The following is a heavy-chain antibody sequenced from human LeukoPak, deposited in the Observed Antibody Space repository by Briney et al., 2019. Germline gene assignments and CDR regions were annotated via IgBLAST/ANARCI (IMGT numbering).Heavy chain of an antibody. CDR2: FDPEYGET. J-gene: IGHJ4*02. V-gene: IGHV1-24*01. CDR1: GSTLTELS. CDR3: ATTRDGYNPEFGY. D-gene: IGHD5-24*01. Sequence: ASVKVSCKVSGSTLTELSMHWVRQTPGKGFEWMGGFDPEYGETIYAQKFQGRVTMTEDTSADTAYMEVSNLRSEDTAVYYCATTRDGYNPEFGYWGQGTLVTVSS.